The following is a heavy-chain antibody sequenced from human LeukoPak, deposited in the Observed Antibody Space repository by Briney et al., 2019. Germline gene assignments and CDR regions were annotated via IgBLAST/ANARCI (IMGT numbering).Heavy chain of an antibody. CDR2: IIPIFGTA. CDR1: GGTFSSYA. D-gene: IGHD6-13*01. J-gene: IGHJ4*02. Sequence: GASVKVSCKASGGTFSSYAISWVRQAPGQGLEWMGGIIPIFGTANYAQKFQGRVTITADKSTSTAYTELSSLRSEDTAVYYCASYIAAAGDYWGQGTLVTVSS. CDR3: ASYIAAAGDY. V-gene: IGHV1-69*06.